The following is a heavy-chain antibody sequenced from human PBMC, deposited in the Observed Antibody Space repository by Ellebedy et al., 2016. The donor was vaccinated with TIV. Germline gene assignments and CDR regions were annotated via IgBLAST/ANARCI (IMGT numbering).Heavy chain of an antibody. CDR1: GGSISSYY. CDR3: ARVRGGSGYYYGMDV. V-gene: IGHV4-59*01. J-gene: IGHJ6*02. Sequence: SETLSLTCTVSGGSISSYYWSWIRQPPGKGLEWIGYIYYSGSTNYNPSLKSRVTISVDTSKNQFSLKLSSVTAADTAVYYCARVRGGSGYYYGMDVWGQGTTVTVSS. D-gene: IGHD3-10*01. CDR2: IYYSGST.